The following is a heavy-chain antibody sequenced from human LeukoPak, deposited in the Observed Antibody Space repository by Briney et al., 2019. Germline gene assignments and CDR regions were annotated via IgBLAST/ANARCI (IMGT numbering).Heavy chain of an antibody. J-gene: IGHJ4*02. CDR1: GGTFSSYA. CDR2: IIPIFGTA. D-gene: IGHD3-22*01. Sequence: ASVKVSCKASGGTFSSYAISWVRQAPGQGLEWMGGIIPIFGTANYAQKFQGRVTITTDESTSTAYMELSSLRSEDTAVYYCAVYYYDSGGYYYNYFDYWGQGTLVTVSS. CDR3: AVYYYDSGGYYYNYFDY. V-gene: IGHV1-69*05.